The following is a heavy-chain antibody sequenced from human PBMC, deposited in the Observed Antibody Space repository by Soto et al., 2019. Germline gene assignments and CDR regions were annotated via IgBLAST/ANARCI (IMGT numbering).Heavy chain of an antibody. CDR3: ARGEREDILVVVSARPGEYGIDI. D-gene: IGHD2-15*01. CDR1: GFTFRNHA. CDR2: IAYDGSNA. J-gene: IGHJ6*02. V-gene: IGHV3-30-3*01. Sequence: QVQLVESGGGVVQPGGSLRLSCAASGFTFRNHAMHWVRQAPGKGLECLAVIAYDGSNAFYRDSVKGRFTISRDNSKNTLYLHMNRLRSEDTGVYYCARGEREDILVVVSARPGEYGIDIWGQGTTVTVSS.